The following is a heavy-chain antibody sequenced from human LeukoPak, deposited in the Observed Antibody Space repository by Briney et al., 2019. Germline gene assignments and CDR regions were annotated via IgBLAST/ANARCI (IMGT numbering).Heavy chain of an antibody. Sequence: SETLSLTCTVSGGSISSAAYYWGWVRQPPGKGLDWIGSIYYTGTTYYSPSLQTRATLSFDTSKNQFSLKLTSVTAADTAVYFCARRPIAAGNDWFDPWGQGTLVTVSS. V-gene: IGHV4-39*01. D-gene: IGHD6-13*01. CDR2: IYYTGTT. CDR1: GGSISSAAYY. J-gene: IGHJ5*02. CDR3: ARRPIAAGNDWFDP.